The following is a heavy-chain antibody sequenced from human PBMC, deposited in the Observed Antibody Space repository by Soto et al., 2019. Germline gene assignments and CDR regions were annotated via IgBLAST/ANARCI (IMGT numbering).Heavy chain of an antibody. D-gene: IGHD4-17*01. CDR1: GYTFTSYG. CDR3: ARDHDGDYPCDY. Sequence: QVQLVQSGAEVKKPGASVKVSCKASGYTFTSYGISWVRQAPGQGLEWMGWSSAYNGNTNFAQKCQGRVTMTTDPSTSTAYMEQRSLRSDDTAVYYCARDHDGDYPCDYWGQGTLVTVSS. CDR2: SSAYNGNT. J-gene: IGHJ4*02. V-gene: IGHV1-18*01.